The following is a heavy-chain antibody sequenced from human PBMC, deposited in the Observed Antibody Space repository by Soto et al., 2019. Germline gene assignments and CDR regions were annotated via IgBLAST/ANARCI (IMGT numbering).Heavy chain of an antibody. CDR2: ISNSGST. Sequence: QVQLQESGPGLVKPSETLSLTCTVSGASISTYYWTWVRQAPGKGLEWIGYISNSGSTNYNPSLKSRVTISVDTSKNQFSLKLTSMTAADTAIYYCARDRKPSEWLGFGPWGQGTLVTVSS. V-gene: IGHV4-59*01. CDR3: ARDRKPSEWLGFGP. CDR1: GASISTYY. D-gene: IGHD6-19*01. J-gene: IGHJ5*02.